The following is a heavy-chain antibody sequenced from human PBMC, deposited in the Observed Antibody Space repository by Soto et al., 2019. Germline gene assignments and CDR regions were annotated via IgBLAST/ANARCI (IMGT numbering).Heavy chain of an antibody. V-gene: IGHV1-69*12. CDR1: GGTFNSHA. D-gene: IGHD6-13*01. CDR3: ARAYSSSLENPYYCAVDV. CDR2: IIPIFRTT. Sequence: QVQLVQAGAEVKKPGSSVKVSCEASGGTFNSHAISWVRQAPGQGLEWMGGIIPIFRTTNYAQKFQGRLTITAGESTRTAYMALSGLRSDGTAVYYCARAYSSSLENPYYCAVDVWGQGTTVTVSS. J-gene: IGHJ6*02.